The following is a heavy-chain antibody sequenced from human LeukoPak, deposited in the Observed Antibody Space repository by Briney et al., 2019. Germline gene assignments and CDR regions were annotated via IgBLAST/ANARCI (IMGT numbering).Heavy chain of an antibody. CDR3: ARGGCSSASCAFDY. Sequence: GRSLRLSCAASGFTFSSYSMKWVRQAPGKGLEWVSSISSSSSHIYYADSVKGRFTISRDNAKNSLYLQMNSLRAEDTAVYYCARGGCSSASCAFDYWGQGTLVTVSS. CDR1: GFTFSSYS. J-gene: IGHJ4*02. D-gene: IGHD2-2*01. CDR2: ISSSSSHI. V-gene: IGHV3-21*01.